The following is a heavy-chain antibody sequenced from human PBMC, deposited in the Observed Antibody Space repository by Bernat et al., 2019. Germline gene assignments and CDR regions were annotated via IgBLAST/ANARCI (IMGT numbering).Heavy chain of an antibody. CDR3: ARVERSPKYCSSTSCYGDSWFDP. J-gene: IGHJ5*02. Sequence: QVQLVQSGAEVKKPGASVKVSCKASGYTFTSYGISWVRQAPGQGLEWMGWISAYNGNTNYAQKLQGRVTMTTDTSTSTAYMELRSLRSDDTAVYYCARVERSPKYCSSTSCYGDSWFDPWGQGTLVTVSS. D-gene: IGHD2-2*01. CDR2: ISAYNGNT. CDR1: GYTFTSYG. V-gene: IGHV1-18*01.